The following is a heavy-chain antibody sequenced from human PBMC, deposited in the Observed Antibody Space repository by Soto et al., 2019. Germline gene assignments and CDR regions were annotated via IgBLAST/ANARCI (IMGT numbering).Heavy chain of an antibody. D-gene: IGHD1-26*01. CDR2: IYYSGST. V-gene: IGHV4-39*01. CDR1: GGSISSSSYY. CDR3: ASGAQLLYYGMDV. Sequence: SETLSLTCTVSGGSISSSSYYWGWIRQPPGKGLEWIGSIYYSGSTYYNPSLKSRVTISVDTSKNQFSLKLSSVTAADTAVYYCASGAQLLYYGMDVWGQGTTVTVSS. J-gene: IGHJ6*02.